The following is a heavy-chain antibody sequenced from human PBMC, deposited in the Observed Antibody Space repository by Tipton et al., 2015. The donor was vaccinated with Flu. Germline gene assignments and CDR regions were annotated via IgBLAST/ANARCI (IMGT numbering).Heavy chain of an antibody. D-gene: IGHD3-16*02. CDR1: GFTFSDYW. J-gene: IGHJ4*02. V-gene: IGHV3-7*01. CDR2: IKQDGSAK. CDR3: ARYGLMEYDYSSGLYRDVFFDY. Sequence: SLRLSCAASGFTFSDYWMTWIRQAPGKGLEWVAHIKQDGSAKYYLGSIKGRFTISRDNAKKSLCLQMNSLSAEDTAVYYYARYGLMEYDYSSGLYRDVFFDYSGQGTLVTVRS.